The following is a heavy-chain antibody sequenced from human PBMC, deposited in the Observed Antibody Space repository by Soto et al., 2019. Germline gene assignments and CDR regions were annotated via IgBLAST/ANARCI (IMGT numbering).Heavy chain of an antibody. J-gene: IGHJ4*02. CDR2: IWYDGSNK. Sequence: GGSLRLSCAASGFTFSSYGMHWVRQAPGKGLEWVAVIWYDGSNKYYADSVKGRFTISRDNSKNTLYLQMNSLRAEDTAVYYCARDASRSDWVWSGYIDYWGQGTLVTVSS. V-gene: IGHV3-33*01. CDR1: GFTFSSYG. D-gene: IGHD3-3*01. CDR3: ARDASRSDWVWSGYIDY.